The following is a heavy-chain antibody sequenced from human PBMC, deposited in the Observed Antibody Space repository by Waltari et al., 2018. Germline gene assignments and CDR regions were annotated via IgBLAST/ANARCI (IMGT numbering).Heavy chain of an antibody. V-gene: IGHV4-39*01. CDR1: GGSISSSSYY. D-gene: IGHD6-13*01. CDR3: ARHVAAAGPVLNYYYGMDV. CDR2: IYYSWST. Sequence: QLQLQESGPGLVKPSETLSLTCPVSGGSISSSSYYWGWIRQPPGKGLEWIGSIYYSWSTYYNPSLKSRVTISVDTSKNQFSLKLSSVTAADTAVYYCARHVAAAGPVLNYYYGMDVWGQGTTVTVSS. J-gene: IGHJ6*02.